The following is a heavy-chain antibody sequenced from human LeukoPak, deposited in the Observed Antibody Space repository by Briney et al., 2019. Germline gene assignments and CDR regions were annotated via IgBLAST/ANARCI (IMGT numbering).Heavy chain of an antibody. J-gene: IGHJ4*02. V-gene: IGHV3-7*01. CDR2: IKQDGGEK. CDR1: GFTFSSYW. CDR3: ARARGGYDLDY. D-gene: IGHD5-12*01. Sequence: KPGGSLRLSCAASGFTFSSYWMSWVRQAPGKGLEWVANIKQDGGEKYYVESVKGRFTISRDNVENSLYLQMNSLRVEDTAVYYCARARGGYDLDYWGQGTLVTVSS.